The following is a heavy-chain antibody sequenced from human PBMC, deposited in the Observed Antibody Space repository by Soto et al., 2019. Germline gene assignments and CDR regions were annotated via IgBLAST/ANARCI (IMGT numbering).Heavy chain of an antibody. CDR2: ISAYNGNT. V-gene: IGHV1-18*01. Sequence: ASVKLSCKASGYTFTSYGISWVRQAPGQGLEWMGWISAYNGNTNYAQKLQGRVTMTTDTSTSTAYMELRSLRSDDTAVYYCAIRVTMVRGVIPKGDYFDYWGQGTLVTVSS. CDR3: AIRVTMVRGVIPKGDYFDY. J-gene: IGHJ4*02. CDR1: GYTFTSYG. D-gene: IGHD3-10*01.